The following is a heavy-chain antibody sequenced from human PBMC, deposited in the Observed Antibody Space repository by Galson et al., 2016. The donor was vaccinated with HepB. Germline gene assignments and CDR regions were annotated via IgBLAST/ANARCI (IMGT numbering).Heavy chain of an antibody. CDR3: ARGWRTYYRYFEH. D-gene: IGHD1-26*01. CDR2: INQDGSEK. V-gene: IGHV3-7*01. J-gene: IGHJ1*01. Sequence: SLRLSCAASGFPFSTYCMTWVRQAPGKGPEWVAIINQDGSEKYSVASLKGRFTITRDNAKNSLYLQMNSLRGEDTAVYYCARGWRTYYRYFEHWGQGALVSVSS. CDR1: GFPFSTYC.